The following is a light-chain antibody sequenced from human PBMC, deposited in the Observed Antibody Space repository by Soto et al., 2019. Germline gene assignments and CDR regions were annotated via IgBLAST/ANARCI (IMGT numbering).Light chain of an antibody. CDR2: GAS. J-gene: IGKJ4*01. V-gene: IGKV3-15*01. Sequence: EIVMTQSPATLSVSPGERATLSCRASQSVSSNLAWYQQKPGQAPRLLIYGASTSATGIPARFSGSGSGTEFTLNIRSLQSEDFAVYYCQQYNNWPPLTVDGGTKVDSK. CDR3: QQYNNWPPLT. CDR1: QSVSSN.